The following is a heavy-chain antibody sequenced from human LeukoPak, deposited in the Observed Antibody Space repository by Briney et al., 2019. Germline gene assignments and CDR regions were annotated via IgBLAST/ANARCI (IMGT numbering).Heavy chain of an antibody. Sequence: GGSLRLSCAASGFTFSSYGMHWVRQAPGKGLEWVAVISYDGSNKYYADSVKGRFTVSRDNSKNTLYLQMNSLRAEDTAVYYCARGYLYYDNSGPSDYWGQGTLVSVSS. CDR3: ARGYLYYDNSGPSDY. V-gene: IGHV3-30*03. J-gene: IGHJ4*02. CDR2: ISYDGSNK. D-gene: IGHD3-22*01. CDR1: GFTFSSYG.